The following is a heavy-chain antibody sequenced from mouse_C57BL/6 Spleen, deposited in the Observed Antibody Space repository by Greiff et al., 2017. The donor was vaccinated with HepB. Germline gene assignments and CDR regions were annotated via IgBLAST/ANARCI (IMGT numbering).Heavy chain of an antibody. Sequence: EVQVVESGGGLVKPGGSLKLSCAASGFTFSSYAMSWVRQTPEKRLEWVATISDGGSYTYYPDNVKGRFTISRDNAKNNLYLQMSHLKSEDTAMYYCARDYDGYYGAWFAYWGQGTLVTVSA. CDR1: GFTFSSYA. CDR3: ARDYDGYYGAWFAY. CDR2: ISDGGSYT. V-gene: IGHV5-4*01. J-gene: IGHJ3*01. D-gene: IGHD2-3*01.